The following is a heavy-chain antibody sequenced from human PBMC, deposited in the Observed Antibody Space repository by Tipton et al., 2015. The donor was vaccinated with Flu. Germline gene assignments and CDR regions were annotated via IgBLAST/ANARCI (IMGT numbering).Heavy chain of an antibody. CDR2: IYPGDSDT. J-gene: IGHJ3*01. CDR1: GYNFNNEW. V-gene: IGHV5-51*01. CDR3: ARRLRYADYYDAFDV. D-gene: IGHD4-17*01. Sequence: QLVQSGAEVKKPGESLRISCKGSGYNFNNEWIGWVRQMPGKGLEWMGIIYPGDSDTRHSPSFQGQVSISADKSITTAYLQWSSLKAADTAMYYCARRLRYADYYDAFDVWGQGTMVTVSS.